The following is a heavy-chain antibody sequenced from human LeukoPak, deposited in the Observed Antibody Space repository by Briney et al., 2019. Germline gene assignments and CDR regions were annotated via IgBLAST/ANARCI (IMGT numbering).Heavy chain of an antibody. V-gene: IGHV4-4*02. CDR3: ARDKGEWLRSRGTDAFDI. CDR1: GGSITQTNY. CDR2: VNLQGST. Sequence: SETLSLTCDVSGGSITQTNYWTWVRQPPGKGLEWIGEVNLQGSTNYNPSLMGRVAISVDTSENHVSLQLTSVTAADTAVYYCARDKGEWLRSRGTDAFDIWGQGTMVTVPS. J-gene: IGHJ3*02. D-gene: IGHD5-12*01.